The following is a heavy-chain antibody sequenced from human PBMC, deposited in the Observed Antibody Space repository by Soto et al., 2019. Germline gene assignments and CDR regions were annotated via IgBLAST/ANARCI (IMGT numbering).Heavy chain of an antibody. V-gene: IGHV3-15*07. J-gene: IGHJ5*02. CDR1: GFTLSKAF. CDR2: IKNKTYGETT. Sequence: EVQLVESGGGLVKPGGSLRLSCVASGFTLSKAFMNWVRQAPGKGLEWVGRIKNKTYGETTDYAAPVKGRFTISRDDSINPLYLQMDSLKTEDTAVYYCTAKKDVSRGWFDPWVQGTLVTVSS. D-gene: IGHD2-15*01. CDR3: TAKKDVSRGWFDP.